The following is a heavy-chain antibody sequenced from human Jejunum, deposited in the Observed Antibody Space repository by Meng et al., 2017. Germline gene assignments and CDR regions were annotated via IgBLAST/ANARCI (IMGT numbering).Heavy chain of an antibody. D-gene: IGHD3-3*01. J-gene: IGHJ4*02. CDR3: ARGRSIDFRLAKYDY. V-gene: IGHV4-34*01. CDR2: INRSGST. Sequence: QVRLQQWGAGPLKPSDTLSLTCAVNGGAFGTYYWTWFRQSPEKGLEWIGEINRSGSTSSNPSLKSRVAISMDTSKNQFFLRLDSVTAADTAVYYCARGRSIDFRLAKYDYWGQGTLVTVSS. CDR1: GGAFGTYY.